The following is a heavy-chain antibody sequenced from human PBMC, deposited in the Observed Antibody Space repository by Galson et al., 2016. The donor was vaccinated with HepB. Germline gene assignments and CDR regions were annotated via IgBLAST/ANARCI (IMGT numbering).Heavy chain of an antibody. V-gene: IGHV4-4*02. CDR3: ARGGGYYYDSRGQDY. J-gene: IGHJ4*02. Sequence: SETLSLTCAVSGGSISSGNWWSWVRQPPGKGLEWIGEIYYTGSSNYNPSLKSRLTISVDKSKNQFSLKLTSVTAADTAVYYGARGGGYYYDSRGQDYWGQGTLVTVSS. CDR2: IYYTGSS. CDR1: GGSISSGNW. D-gene: IGHD3-22*01.